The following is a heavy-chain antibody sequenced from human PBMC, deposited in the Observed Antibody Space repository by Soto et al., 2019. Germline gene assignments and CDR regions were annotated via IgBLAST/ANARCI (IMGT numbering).Heavy chain of an antibody. J-gene: IGHJ4*02. V-gene: IGHV3-74*01. D-gene: IGHD3-22*01. CDR1: GFTFSSYW. CDR3: SRGDGVGYDGNGYLGRH. CDR2: IKSDGSWT. Sequence: EVQLVESGGGLVQPGESLTLSCAASGFTFSSYWMHRVRQAPGKGLVWVARIKSDGSWTYNADCVKGRLTNSRDSAKNTLYLQMNSLRVEDPAVYFCSRGDGVGYDGNGYLGRHWGQGTLVTVSS.